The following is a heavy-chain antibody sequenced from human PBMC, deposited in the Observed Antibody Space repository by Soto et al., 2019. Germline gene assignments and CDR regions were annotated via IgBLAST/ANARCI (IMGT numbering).Heavy chain of an antibody. Sequence: GGSLRLSCAASGFTFSSYAMSWVRQAPGKGLEWVSAISGSGGSTYYADSVKGRFTISRDNSKNTLYLQMNSLRAEDTAVYYCAKDRRPSYGSGSYYDYWGQGTLVTAPQ. CDR2: ISGSGGST. D-gene: IGHD3-10*01. V-gene: IGHV3-23*01. J-gene: IGHJ4*02. CDR1: GFTFSSYA. CDR3: AKDRRPSYGSGSYYDY.